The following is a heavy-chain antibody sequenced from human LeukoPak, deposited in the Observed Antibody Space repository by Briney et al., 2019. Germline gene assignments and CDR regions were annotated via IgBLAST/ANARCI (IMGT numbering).Heavy chain of an antibody. CDR3: ATRYCSGGSCPLRYYYYYMDV. V-gene: IGHV3-7*01. J-gene: IGHJ6*03. CDR1: GFTFTTYW. CDR2: INQDGTEK. D-gene: IGHD2-15*01. Sequence: GGSLRLSCAASGFTFTTYWMSWVRQLPGKGLEWVANINQDGTEKYYADSVKGRFTISRDNSKNTLYLQMNSLRAEDTAVYYCATRYCSGGSCPLRYYYYYMDVWGKGTTVTVSS.